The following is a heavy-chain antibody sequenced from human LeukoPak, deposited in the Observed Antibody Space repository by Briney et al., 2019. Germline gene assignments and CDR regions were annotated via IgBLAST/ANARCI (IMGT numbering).Heavy chain of an antibody. CDR1: GFTFSDYY. D-gene: IGHD3-3*01. CDR2: ISSSGSTI. CDR3: ARDVGDKNSITIFGVVITGWFDP. J-gene: IGHJ5*02. V-gene: IGHV3-11*01. Sequence: PGGSLRLSCAASGFTFSDYYMSRIRQAPGKGLEWVSYISSSGSTIYYADSVKGRFTISRDNAKNSLYLQMNSLRAEDTAVYYCARDVGDKNSITIFGVVITGWFDPWGQGTLVTVSS.